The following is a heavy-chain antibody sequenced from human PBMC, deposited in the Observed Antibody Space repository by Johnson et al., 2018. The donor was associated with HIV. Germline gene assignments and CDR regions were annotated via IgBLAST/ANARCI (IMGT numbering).Heavy chain of an antibody. D-gene: IGHD1-26*01. CDR1: GFTFSSYP. V-gene: IGHV3-30-3*01. CDR2: ISYDGTNK. Sequence: QVQLVESGGGVVQPGRSLRLSCAASGFTFSSYPMHWVRQAPGKGLEWVAVISYDGTNKYYADSVKGRFTISRDNSKNTLYLEMNSLRAEDTAVNYCARDGKVGATPRRAFDIWGQGTMVTVSS. CDR3: ARDGKVGATPRRAFDI. J-gene: IGHJ3*02.